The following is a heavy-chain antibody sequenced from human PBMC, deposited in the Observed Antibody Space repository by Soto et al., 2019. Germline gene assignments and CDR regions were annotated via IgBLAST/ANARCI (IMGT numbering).Heavy chain of an antibody. CDR2: INAGNGNT. J-gene: IGHJ4*02. V-gene: IGHV1-3*01. D-gene: IGHD2-21*01. CDR1: GYTFTIYA. CDR3: ARSIVVVNAIDY. Sequence: ASVKVSCKASGYTFTIYAMHWVRQAPGQRLEWMGWINAGNGNTKYSQKFQGRVTITRDTSASTAYMELSSLRSEDTAVYYCARSIVVVNAIDYWGQGTLVTVSS.